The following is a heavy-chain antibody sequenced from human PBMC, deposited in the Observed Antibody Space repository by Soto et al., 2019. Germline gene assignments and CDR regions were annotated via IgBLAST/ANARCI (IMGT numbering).Heavy chain of an antibody. J-gene: IGHJ4*02. CDR2: IYSGGST. D-gene: IGHD3-10*01. CDR3: ARESWGGSGLFQLDY. V-gene: IGHV3-66*01. CDR1: GFTVSSNY. Sequence: GGSLRLSCAASGFTVSSNYMSWVRQAPGKGLEWVSVIYSGGSTYYADSVKGRFTISRDNSKNTLYLQMNSLRAEDTAVYYCARESWGGSGLFQLDYWGQGTLVTVSS.